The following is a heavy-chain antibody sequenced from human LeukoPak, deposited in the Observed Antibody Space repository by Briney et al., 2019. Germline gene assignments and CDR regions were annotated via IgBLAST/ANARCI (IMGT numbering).Heavy chain of an antibody. Sequence: GGSLRLSCAASEFTFSPYWMHWVRQAPGKGLVWVSRINGDGSITSYADSVKGRFTISRDNAKNTLYLQMNSLRAEDSAVYYCARAGEGDYYLHDMGVWGQGATVTVSS. CDR1: EFTFSPYW. J-gene: IGHJ6*02. V-gene: IGHV3-74*01. CDR3: ARAGEGDYYLHDMGV. CDR2: INGDGSIT. D-gene: IGHD3-22*01.